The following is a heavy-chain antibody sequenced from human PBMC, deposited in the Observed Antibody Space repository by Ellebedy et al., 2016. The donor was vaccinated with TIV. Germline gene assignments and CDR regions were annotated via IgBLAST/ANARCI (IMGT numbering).Heavy chain of an antibody. J-gene: IGHJ3*02. CDR2: ITPSGDGT. V-gene: IGHV1-46*02. Sequence: AASVKVSCKASGYTFNRSWMHWVRQDPGQGLEWMGIITPSGDGTSYAHKFQGRVTITRDTSTSTLYMELSSLTSEDTAMYYCARHLGGRDAFDIWGQGTMVTVSS. D-gene: IGHD1-26*01. CDR1: GYTFNRSW. CDR3: ARHLGGRDAFDI.